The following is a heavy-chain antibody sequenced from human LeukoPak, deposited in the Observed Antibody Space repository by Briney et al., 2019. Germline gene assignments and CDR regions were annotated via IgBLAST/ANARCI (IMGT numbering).Heavy chain of an antibody. CDR3: ARWRAAAPAFYYYGMDV. Sequence: SETLSLTCTVSGGSISSYYWSWIRQPPGKGLEWIGYIYYSGSTNYNPSLKSRVTISVDTSKNQFSLKLSSVTAADTAVYYCARWRAAAPAFYYYGMDVWGQGTTVTVSS. V-gene: IGHV4-59*01. J-gene: IGHJ6*02. CDR1: GGSISSYY. D-gene: IGHD6-13*01. CDR2: IYYSGST.